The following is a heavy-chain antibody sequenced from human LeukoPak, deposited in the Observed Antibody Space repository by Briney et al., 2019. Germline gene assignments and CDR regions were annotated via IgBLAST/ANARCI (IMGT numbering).Heavy chain of an antibody. Sequence: SETLSLTCAVYGGSFSGYYWSWIRQPPGKGLEWIGEINHSGSTNYNPSLKSRVTISVDTSKNQFSLKLRSVTAADTAVYYCARQAVVVPAAIRSGWFDPWGQGTLVTVSS. CDR3: ARQAVVVPAAIRSGWFDP. V-gene: IGHV4-34*01. CDR1: GGSFSGYY. CDR2: INHSGST. J-gene: IGHJ5*02. D-gene: IGHD2-2*02.